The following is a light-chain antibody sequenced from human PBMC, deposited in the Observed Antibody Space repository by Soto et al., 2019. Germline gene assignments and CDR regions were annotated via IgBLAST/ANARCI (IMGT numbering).Light chain of an antibody. J-gene: IGKJ4*01. Sequence: DIQLTQSPSFLSASVGDRVTITCRASQAISGSLAWYQQKAGKAPKLLIYAASTLQSWVPSRFSGSGSGTDFTLTISSLLPEDFATYYCQQLHSYPLTFGGGTKVEIK. V-gene: IGKV1-9*01. CDR1: QAISGS. CDR2: AAS. CDR3: QQLHSYPLT.